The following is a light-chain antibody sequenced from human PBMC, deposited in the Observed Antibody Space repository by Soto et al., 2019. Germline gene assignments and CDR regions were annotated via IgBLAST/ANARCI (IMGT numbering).Light chain of an antibody. CDR1: QSVSSY. CDR2: DAS. J-gene: IGKJ2*01. CDR3: QQRSNWPPYT. Sequence: EIVLTQSPATLSSSPGERATLSCRASQSVSSYFAWYQQKPGQAPRLLIYDASNWATGIPARFSGSGSGTDFTLTISSLEPEDFAVYYCQQRSNWPPYTFGQGTKLEIK. V-gene: IGKV3-11*01.